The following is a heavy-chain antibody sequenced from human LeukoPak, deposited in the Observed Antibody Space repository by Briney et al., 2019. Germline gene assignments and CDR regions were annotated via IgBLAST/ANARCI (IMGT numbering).Heavy chain of an antibody. Sequence: SETLSLTCTVSGGSISSSSFYWGWIIQPPGKGLEWIGSIYYRGSTYYNPSLKSRVTISVDMSENQVSLKLRSVTAADTAVYYCTEFYFDRSGYADYWGQGTLVTVSS. J-gene: IGHJ4*02. CDR2: IYYRGST. D-gene: IGHD3-22*01. CDR3: TEFYFDRSGYADY. V-gene: IGHV4-39*01. CDR1: GGSISSSSFY.